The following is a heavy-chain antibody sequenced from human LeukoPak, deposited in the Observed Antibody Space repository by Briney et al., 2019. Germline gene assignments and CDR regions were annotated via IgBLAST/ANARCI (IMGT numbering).Heavy chain of an antibody. CDR3: AKGSSLDWYFDL. CDR2: ISGSGGST. J-gene: IGHJ2*01. V-gene: IGHV3-23*01. Sequence: PGGSLRLSCAASGFTFSSYAMSWVRQAPGKGLGWVSAISGSGGSTYYADSVKGRFTISRDNSKNTLYLQMNSLRAEDTAVYYCAKGSSLDWYFDLWGRGTLVTVSS. CDR1: GFTFSSYA.